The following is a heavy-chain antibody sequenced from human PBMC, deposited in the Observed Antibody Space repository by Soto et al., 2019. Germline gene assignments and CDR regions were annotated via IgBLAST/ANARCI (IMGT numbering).Heavy chain of an antibody. CDR1: GYIFSSYG. D-gene: IGHD2-15*01. V-gene: IGHV1-18*01. CDR3: ARACRGFDGGNAGNFDL. Sequence: QVQLVQSGAEMKKPGASVTVSCKASGYIFSSYGISWVRQAPGQGLGWMGWVSGYNGDSTYAPKLQGRVTVTTDTPTSTAYLERRSLRSDDTAVYYCARACRGFDGGNAGNFDLWGRGPRVTVSS. CDR2: VSGYNGDS. J-gene: IGHJ2*01.